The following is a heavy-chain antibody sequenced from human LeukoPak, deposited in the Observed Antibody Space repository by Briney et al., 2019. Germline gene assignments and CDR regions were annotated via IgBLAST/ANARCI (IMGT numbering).Heavy chain of an antibody. D-gene: IGHD2-8*01. J-gene: IGHJ3*01. V-gene: IGHV3-7*01. Sequence: GGSLRLSCVASGFTFSHYWMTWYRQAPGKGLEWVANLNQDGSIQAYGDSVRGRFTISRDNAKNSVYIQMNSLRVEETAMYFCARDHNVADVWGRGTKVTVSS. CDR3: ARDHNVADV. CDR1: GFTFSHYW. CDR2: LNQDGSIQ.